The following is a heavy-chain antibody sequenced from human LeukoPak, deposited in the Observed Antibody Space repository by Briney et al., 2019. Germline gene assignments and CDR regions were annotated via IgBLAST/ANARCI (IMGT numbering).Heavy chain of an antibody. J-gene: IGHJ4*02. V-gene: IGHV3-30*02. D-gene: IGHD4-23*01. CDR2: IRYDGSNK. CDR1: GFTFSSYG. CDR3: AKDLGVYGGLFDY. Sequence: GGSLRLSFAASGFTFSSYGIHWVGQAPGKGLEGVAFIRYDGSNKYYADSVKGRFTISRDNSKNTLYLLMNSLRAEDTAVYYCAKDLGVYGGLFDYWGQGTLVTVSS.